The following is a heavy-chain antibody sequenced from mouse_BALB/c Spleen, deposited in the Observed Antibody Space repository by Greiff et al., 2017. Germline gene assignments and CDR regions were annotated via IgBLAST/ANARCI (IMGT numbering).Heavy chain of an antibody. J-gene: IGHJ4*01. Sequence: VTLKESGPELVKPGASVKISCKASGYSFTGFFMNWVKQSHGKRLEWIGRINPYNGDTFYNQKFQGKATLTVDKSSSTAHMELLSLTSEDSAVYYCGRSRDYGPYAMDYWGQGTSVTVSS. D-gene: IGHD2-4*01. CDR2: INPYNGDT. CDR1: GYSFTGFF. CDR3: GRSRDYGPYAMDY. V-gene: IGHV1-37*01.